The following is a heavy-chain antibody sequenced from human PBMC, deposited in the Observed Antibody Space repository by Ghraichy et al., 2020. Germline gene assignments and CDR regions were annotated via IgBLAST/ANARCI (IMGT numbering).Heavy chain of an antibody. J-gene: IGHJ4*02. V-gene: IGHV3-48*02. CDR2: ISSSSTTI. CDR3: ARGMQDDIYFS. CDR1: GFTFKSYS. D-gene: IGHD3-10*01. Sequence: GGSLRLSCAASGFTFKSYSMYWVRQAPGKGLEWVSYISSSSTTIYYADSVKGRFTISRDNAKNSLYQQMNSLRDEDTAVYYCARGMQDDIYFSWGQGTLVTVSS.